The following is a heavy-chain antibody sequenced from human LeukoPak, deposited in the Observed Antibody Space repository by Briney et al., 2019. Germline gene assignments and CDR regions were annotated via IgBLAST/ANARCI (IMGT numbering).Heavy chain of an antibody. Sequence: SGGSPRLSCAASGFTFSSYWMHWVRQAPGRGLVWVSRINGDGGSTTYADSVKGRFTISRDNAKNTLYLQMNSLRAEDTAVYYCARDRATAMFDYWAQGTLVTVSS. CDR3: ARDRATAMFDY. D-gene: IGHD5-18*01. V-gene: IGHV3-74*01. CDR1: GFTFSSYW. J-gene: IGHJ4*02. CDR2: INGDGGST.